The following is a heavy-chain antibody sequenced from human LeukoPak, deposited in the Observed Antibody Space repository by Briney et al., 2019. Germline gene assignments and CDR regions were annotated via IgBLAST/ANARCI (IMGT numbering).Heavy chain of an antibody. CDR1: GGSINSYY. CDR2: IYYSGST. Sequence: SETLSLTCTVSGGSINSYYWSWIRQPPGKGLEWIAYIYYSGSTSYNPSLKSRVTISVDTSKNQFSLKLNSVTAADTAVYYCARNGGNSDYDYWGQGTLVTVSA. CDR3: ARNGGNSDYDY. D-gene: IGHD4-23*01. V-gene: IGHV4-59*12. J-gene: IGHJ4*02.